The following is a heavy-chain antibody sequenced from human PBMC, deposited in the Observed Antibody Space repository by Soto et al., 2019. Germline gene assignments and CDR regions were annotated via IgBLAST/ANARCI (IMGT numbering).Heavy chain of an antibody. D-gene: IGHD2-15*01. J-gene: IGHJ4*02. CDR3: ARRYGGTFDY. V-gene: IGHV4-59*08. CDR1: GGSFSSISNHY. Sequence: SETLSLTCTFSGGSFSSISNHYCSWIRQPPGKGLEWIGYISYSGSTSYNPSLKSRLIISVDTSQNQVSLKLSSVTAADTAVYYCARRYGGTFDYWGQGTLVTVSS. CDR2: ISYSGST.